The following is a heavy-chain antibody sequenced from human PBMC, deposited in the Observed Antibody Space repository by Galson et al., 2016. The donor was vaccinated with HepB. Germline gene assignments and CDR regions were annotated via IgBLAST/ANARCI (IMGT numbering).Heavy chain of an antibody. CDR2: IYKSGST. Sequence: SETLSLTCTVSGGSISSYYWSWIRQPPGKGLEWIGYIYKSGSTNYNPSLKSRVTISVDTSKNQFSLKLSSVTAADTAVYYCARGKGWFDPWGQGTLVTVSA. CDR3: ARGKGWFDP. V-gene: IGHV4-59*01. J-gene: IGHJ5*02. CDR1: GGSISSYY.